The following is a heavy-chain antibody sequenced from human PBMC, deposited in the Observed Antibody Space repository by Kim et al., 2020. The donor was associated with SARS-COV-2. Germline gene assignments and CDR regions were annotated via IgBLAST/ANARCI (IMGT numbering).Heavy chain of an antibody. D-gene: IGHD6-19*01. V-gene: IGHV4-39*07. J-gene: IGHJ4*02. CDR3: ASGVAVAAYFDY. Sequence: YNPSLRSRVTISVDPSKNQFSLKLSSVTAADTAVYYCASGVAVAAYFDYWGQGTLVTVSS.